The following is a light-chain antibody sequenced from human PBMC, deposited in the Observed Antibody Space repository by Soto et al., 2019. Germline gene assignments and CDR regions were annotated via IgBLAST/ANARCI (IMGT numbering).Light chain of an antibody. CDR2: SAS. Sequence: DIPVTQSPSSVSASVGDTVTITCRASQDISTWFAWYQQKPGKAPTLLIYSASILQSGVPSRFSGSGSGTQFALTISRLQPEDFATYFCEQAHTFPYTFGQGTKLEIK. J-gene: IGKJ2*01. V-gene: IGKV1-12*01. CDR1: QDISTW. CDR3: EQAHTFPYT.